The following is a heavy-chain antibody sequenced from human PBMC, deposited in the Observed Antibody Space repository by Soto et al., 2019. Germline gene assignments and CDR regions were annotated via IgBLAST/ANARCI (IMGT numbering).Heavy chain of an antibody. V-gene: IGHV3-23*01. CDR2: TSGSSGNT. CDR1: GFTFSSYA. D-gene: IGHD5-12*01. CDR3: AKAPREATLAWFDP. Sequence: GGSLRLSCAASGFTFSSYAMSWARQALGKWLECVSGTSGSSGNTYYADPVKGRFTSAGDESKNTLYLQMNSLRAEDTAVYYCAKAPREATLAWFDPWGQGTLVTVSS. J-gene: IGHJ5*02.